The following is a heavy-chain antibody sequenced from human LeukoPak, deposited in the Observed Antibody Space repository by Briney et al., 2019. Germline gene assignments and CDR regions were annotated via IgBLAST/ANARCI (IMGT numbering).Heavy chain of an antibody. CDR1: GYTFTSYG. D-gene: IGHD3-22*01. CDR3: ARDEYHYYDSSGYYPPFDY. V-gene: IGHV1-18*01. J-gene: IGHJ4*02. CDR2: ISAYNGNT. Sequence: ASEKVSCKASGYTFTSYGISWVRQAPGQGLEWMGWISAYNGNTNYAQKLQGRVTMTTDTSTSTAYMELRSLRSDDTAVYYCARDEYHYYDSSGYYPPFDYWGQGTLVTVSS.